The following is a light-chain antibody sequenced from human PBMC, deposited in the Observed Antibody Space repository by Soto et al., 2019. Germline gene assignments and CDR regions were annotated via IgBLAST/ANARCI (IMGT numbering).Light chain of an antibody. Sequence: QSVLTQPPSVSEAPGQRVTISCTGSSSNIGAGYEAHWYQQVPGTAPKLLIYENNNRPSGVPDRFSGSKSGTSASLAITGLQAEDEAEYYSQSYDSSLSGYVFGTGTKVTV. CDR2: ENN. CDR1: SSNIGAGYE. CDR3: QSYDSSLSGYV. V-gene: IGLV1-40*01. J-gene: IGLJ1*01.